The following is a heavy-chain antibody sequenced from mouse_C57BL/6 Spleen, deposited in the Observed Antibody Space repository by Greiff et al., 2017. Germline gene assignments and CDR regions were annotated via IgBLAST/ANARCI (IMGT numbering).Heavy chain of an antibody. CDR2: IYPGDGDT. D-gene: IGHD2-3*01. CDR1: GYAFSSYW. CDR3: ARGGDGYLYYYAMDY. J-gene: IGHJ4*01. Sequence: QVQLQQSGAELVKPGASVKISCKASGYAFSSYWMNWVKQRPGKGLEWIGQIYPGDGDTNYNGKFKGKATLTADKSSSTAYMQLSRLTSEDSAVYFCARGGDGYLYYYAMDYWGQGTSVTVSS. V-gene: IGHV1-80*01.